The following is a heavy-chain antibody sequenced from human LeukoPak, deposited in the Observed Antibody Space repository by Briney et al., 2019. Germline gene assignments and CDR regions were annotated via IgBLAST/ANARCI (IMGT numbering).Heavy chain of an antibody. CDR3: ARYSGSFPGWLDP. J-gene: IGHJ5*02. CDR2: INPAGSQE. D-gene: IGHD1-26*01. V-gene: IGHV3-7*01. CDR1: GLTFSSSW. Sequence: PGGSLRLSCAASGLTFSSSWMNWVRQAPGKGLEWVANINPAGSQEDYVDSVKGRFTISRDNAKNSVFLQMNSLRAEDTAVSYCARYSGSFPGWLDPWGQGTLVTVSS.